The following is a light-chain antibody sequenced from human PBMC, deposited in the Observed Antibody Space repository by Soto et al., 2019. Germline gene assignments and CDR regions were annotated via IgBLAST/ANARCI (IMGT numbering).Light chain of an antibody. CDR1: QSLLHSNGYDY. J-gene: IGKJ4*01. CDR2: LGS. V-gene: IGKV2-28*01. CDR3: MQALQTPGT. Sequence: DIVMTQSPLSLPVTPGEPASISCRSSQSLLHSNGYDYLDWYLQKPGQSPQLLIYLGSNRASGVPERFSGSGSGTVFTLKISRGEAEDVGVYYCMQALQTPGTFGGGTKVEIK.